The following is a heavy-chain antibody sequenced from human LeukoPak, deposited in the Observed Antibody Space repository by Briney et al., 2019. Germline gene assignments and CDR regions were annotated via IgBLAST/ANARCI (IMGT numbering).Heavy chain of an antibody. V-gene: IGHV3-23*01. J-gene: IGHJ3*02. CDR3: AKTRYCSGGSCFDAFDI. CDR2: ISGSGDST. Sequence: RAGGPLRLSCAASGFTFSNYAMSWVRQAPGKGLEWVSTISGSGDSTYYADSVKGRFTISRDNSKNTLYLQMNSLRAEDTAVYYCAKTRYCSGGSCFDAFDIWGQGTMVTVSS. CDR1: GFTFSNYA. D-gene: IGHD2-15*01.